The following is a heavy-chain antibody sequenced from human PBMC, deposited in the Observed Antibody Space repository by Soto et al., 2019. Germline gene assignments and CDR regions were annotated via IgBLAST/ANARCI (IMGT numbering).Heavy chain of an antibody. D-gene: IGHD5-18*01. V-gene: IGHV3-23*01. CDR1: GFSFRNYG. Sequence: EVQLMESGGNLVQPGGSLRLSCAASGFSFRNYGMSLVRQAPGKGLEWVSAISGSDGSTYYADSVKGRFTISRDNSKNTLYLQMNSLRPEDTAVYYCAKVTRLTALGYYYYMDVWGTGTTVTVSS. CDR2: ISGSDGST. CDR3: AKVTRLTALGYYYYMDV. J-gene: IGHJ6*03.